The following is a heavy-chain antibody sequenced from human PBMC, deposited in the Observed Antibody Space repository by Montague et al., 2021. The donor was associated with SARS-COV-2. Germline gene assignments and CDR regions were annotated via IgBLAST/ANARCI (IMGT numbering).Heavy chain of an antibody. D-gene: IGHD3-10*01. CDR2: IDPSDSYT. V-gene: IGHV5-10-1*01. CDR1: GYSFTSYW. J-gene: IGHJ6*02. Sequence: QSGAEVKKPGESLRISCKGSGYSFTSYWISWVRQMPGKGLEWMGRIDPSDSYTNYSPSFQGHVTISADKFISTAYLQWSSLKASDTAMYYCARANYYGSGSYLGDYYYYGMDVWGQGTTVTVSS. CDR3: ARANYYGSGSYLGDYYYYGMDV.